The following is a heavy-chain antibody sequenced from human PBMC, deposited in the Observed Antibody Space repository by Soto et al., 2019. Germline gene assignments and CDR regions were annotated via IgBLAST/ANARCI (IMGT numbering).Heavy chain of an antibody. D-gene: IGHD6-13*01. V-gene: IGHV3-30-3*01. J-gene: IGHJ6*02. CDR1: GFTFSSYA. Sequence: GGSLRLSCAASGFTFSSYAMHWVRQAPGKGLEWVAVISYDGSNKYYADSVKGRFTISRDNSKNTLYLQMNSLRAEDTAVYYCARDKQQLVQGNYYYGMDVWGQGTTVTVSS. CDR3: ARDKQQLVQGNYYYGMDV. CDR2: ISYDGSNK.